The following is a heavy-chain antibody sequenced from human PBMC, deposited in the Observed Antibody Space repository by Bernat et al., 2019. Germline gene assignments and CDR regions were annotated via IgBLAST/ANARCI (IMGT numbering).Heavy chain of an antibody. Sequence: EVRLLESGGGLVQPGESLRLSCAASGFTFSSHGMSWVRQAPGKGLEWVSSIGRSGNTYYSDSAKGRFTISRDNSKNTLNLQMNTLRAEDTAVYYCTTRGPTGSYFFDSWGQGTLVTVSS. CDR2: IGRSGNT. CDR1: GFTFSSHG. CDR3: TTRGPTGSYFFDS. V-gene: IGHV3-23*01. D-gene: IGHD3-10*01. J-gene: IGHJ4*02.